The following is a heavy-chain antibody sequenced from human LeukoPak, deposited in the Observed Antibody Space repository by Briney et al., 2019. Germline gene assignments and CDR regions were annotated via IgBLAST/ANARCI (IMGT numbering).Heavy chain of an antibody. CDR1: GGSISSYY. Sequence: SETLSLTCTVSGGSISSYYWSWIRQPPGKGLEWIGYIYYSGSTNYNPSLKSRVTISVDTSKNQFSLKLSSVTAADTAVYYCARGGGSYSGSYTRAFDYRFQGTLVTVSS. J-gene: IGHJ4*02. CDR2: IYYSGST. V-gene: IGHV4-59*01. D-gene: IGHD1-26*01. CDR3: ARGGGSYSGSYTRAFDY.